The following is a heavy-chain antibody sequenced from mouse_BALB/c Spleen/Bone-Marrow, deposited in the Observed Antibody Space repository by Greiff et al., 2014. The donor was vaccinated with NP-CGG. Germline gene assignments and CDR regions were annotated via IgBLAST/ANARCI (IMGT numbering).Heavy chain of an antibody. CDR1: GFNIKDTY. CDR2: IDPANGNT. D-gene: IGHD1-2*01. CDR3: ARYRLGTYFDY. V-gene: IGHV14-3*02. Sequence: VQLQQSGAELVKPGASVKLSCTASGFNIKDTYMHWVTQRPEQGLEWIGRIDPANGNTKYDPKFQGKATITADTSSNTAYLQLSSLTSEDTAVYYCARYRLGTYFDYWGQGTTLTVSS. J-gene: IGHJ2*01.